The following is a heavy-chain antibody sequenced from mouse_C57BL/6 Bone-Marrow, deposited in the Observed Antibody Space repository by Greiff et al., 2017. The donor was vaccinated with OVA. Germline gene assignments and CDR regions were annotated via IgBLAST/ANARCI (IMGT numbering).Heavy chain of an antibody. CDR2: IWSGGST. CDR3: ARNPYDGAMDY. D-gene: IGHD2-12*01. CDR1: GFSLTSYG. V-gene: IGHV2-2*01. J-gene: IGHJ4*01. Sequence: QVQLQQSGPGLVQPSQSLSITCTVSGFSLTSYGVHWVRQSPGKGLEWLGVIWSGGSTDYNAAFISRLSISKDNSKSQVFFKLNSLQADDTAIYYCARNPYDGAMDYWGQGTSVTVSS.